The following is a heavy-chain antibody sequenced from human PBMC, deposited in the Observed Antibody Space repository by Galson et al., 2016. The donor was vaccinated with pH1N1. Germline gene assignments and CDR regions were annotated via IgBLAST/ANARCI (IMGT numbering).Heavy chain of an antibody. CDR2: IHYSGST. D-gene: IGHD3-16*01. CDR3: ARVRSLAPYFDY. Sequence: TLSLTCFVSGASISSGGYSWSWIRQHPGKGLEWIGYIHYSGSTHYNPSLKSRLTISVDTSRNQFSLKLSSVIAADTAVYYCARVRSLAPYFDYWGQGTLVTASS. V-gene: IGHV4-31*03. J-gene: IGHJ4*02. CDR1: GASISSGGYS.